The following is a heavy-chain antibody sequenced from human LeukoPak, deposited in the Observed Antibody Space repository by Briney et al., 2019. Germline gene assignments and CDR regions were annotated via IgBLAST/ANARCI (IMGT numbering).Heavy chain of an antibody. D-gene: IGHD4-23*01. CDR2: IKQDGSDK. CDR1: GFTFSSYW. V-gene: IGHV3-7*03. Sequence: GGSLRLSCAASGFTFSSYWMSWVRQAPGRGLEWVANIKQDGSDKYYVDSVKGRFTISRDNAKNSLYLQINSLRAEDTAVYYCARKTVVGSYFDYWGQGTPVTVSS. J-gene: IGHJ4*02. CDR3: ARKTVVGSYFDY.